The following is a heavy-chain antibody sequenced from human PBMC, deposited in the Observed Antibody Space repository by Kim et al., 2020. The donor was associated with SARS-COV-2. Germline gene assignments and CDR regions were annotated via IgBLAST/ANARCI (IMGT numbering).Heavy chain of an antibody. V-gene: IGHV4-34*01. D-gene: IGHD6-13*01. Sequence: SETLSLTCAVYGGSFSGHYWSWIRQPPGKGLEWIGEINHSGSTNYNPSLKSRVTISVDTSKNQFSLKLSSVTAADTAVYYCARGHASSTWYPYYYYGMDVWGEETTVTVP. CDR2: INHSGST. J-gene: IGHJ6*01. CDR1: GGSFSGHY. CDR3: ARGHASSTWYPYYYYGMDV.